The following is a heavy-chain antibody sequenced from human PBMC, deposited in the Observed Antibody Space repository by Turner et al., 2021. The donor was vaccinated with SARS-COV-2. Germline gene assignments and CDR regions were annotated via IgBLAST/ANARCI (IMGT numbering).Heavy chain of an antibody. Sequence: EVQLVESGGGLVKRRGSLSLSRPASGFTFGSYSMNWVRKGPGKGQEWVTFISSSSSYIYYEDSVKGRFTISRDNAKNSMYLQMNSLRAEDTAVYYCARELAGRFGGATEIDYWGQGTLVTVSS. D-gene: IGHD1-26*01. V-gene: IGHV3-21*01. CDR1: GFTFGSYS. J-gene: IGHJ4*02. CDR3: ARELAGRFGGATEIDY. CDR2: ISSSSSYI.